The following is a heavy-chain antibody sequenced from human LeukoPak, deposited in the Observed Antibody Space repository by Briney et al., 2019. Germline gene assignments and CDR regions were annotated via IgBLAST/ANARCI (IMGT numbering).Heavy chain of an antibody. CDR2: IGPTGTDR. V-gene: IGHV3-21*01. D-gene: IGHD1-14*01. CDR3: ATETIGRHYDY. Sequence: GGSLRLSCAASGFTFSSCGFNLVRQAPGKGLEWVSSIGPTGTDRYYADSVRGRFTISRDNAKNSMYLQMDSLRDEDTAVYYCATETIGRHYDYWGQGTLLTVSS. J-gene: IGHJ4*02. CDR1: GFTFSSCG.